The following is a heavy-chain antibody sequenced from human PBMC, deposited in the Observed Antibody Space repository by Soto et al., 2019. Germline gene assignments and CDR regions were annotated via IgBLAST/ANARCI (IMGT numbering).Heavy chain of an antibody. Sequence: SETLSLTCAVYGGSFSGYYWSWIRQPPGKGLEWIGEINHSGSTNYNPSLKSRVTISVDTSKNQFSLKLSSVTAADTAVYYCARVRFLEWLLRSYYYYYYMDVWGKGTTVTVSS. CDR3: ARVRFLEWLLRSYYYYYYMDV. CDR2: INHSGST. V-gene: IGHV4-34*01. CDR1: GGSFSGYY. J-gene: IGHJ6*03. D-gene: IGHD3-3*01.